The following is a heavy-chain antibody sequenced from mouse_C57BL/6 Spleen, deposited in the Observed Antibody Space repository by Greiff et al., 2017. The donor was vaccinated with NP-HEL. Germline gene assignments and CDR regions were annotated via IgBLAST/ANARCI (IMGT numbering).Heavy chain of an antibody. CDR2: IWSGGST. CDR3: ARLGRGGAMDY. J-gene: IGHJ4*01. D-gene: IGHD4-1*01. CDR1: GFSLTSYG. Sequence: VQLKESGPGLVQPSQSLSITCTVSGFSLTSYGVHWVRQSPGKGLEWLGVIWSGGSTDYNAAFISRLSISKDNSKSQVFFKMNSLQADDTAIYYCARLGRGGAMDYWGQGTSVTVSS. V-gene: IGHV2-2*01.